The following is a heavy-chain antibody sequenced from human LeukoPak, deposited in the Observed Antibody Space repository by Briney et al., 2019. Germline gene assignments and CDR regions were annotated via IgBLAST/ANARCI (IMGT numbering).Heavy chain of an antibody. Sequence: GGSLRLSCAASGFTFSNYSMNWVRQAPGKGLEWVSSISSSSSYIYYADSVKGRFTISRDNAKNSLYLQMNSLRPDDTAVYYCMLSKPGGTRDAFDIWGQGTMVPVSS. CDR2: ISSSSSYI. CDR3: MLSKPGGTRDAFDI. CDR1: GFTFSNYS. J-gene: IGHJ3*02. V-gene: IGHV3-21*01. D-gene: IGHD1-26*01.